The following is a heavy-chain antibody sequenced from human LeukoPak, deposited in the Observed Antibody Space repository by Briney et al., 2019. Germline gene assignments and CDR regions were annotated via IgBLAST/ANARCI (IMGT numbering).Heavy chain of an antibody. Sequence: SETLSLTCTVSGGSVTDYYWSWIRQSPGKGLEWIGYIYYTGTSYNPSLKSRVTISADTSKNQFSLKLISVTAADTAVYYCARAYMVRGVIKTLDYWGQGTLVTVSS. D-gene: IGHD3-10*01. CDR3: ARAYMVRGVIKTLDY. CDR2: IYYTGT. V-gene: IGHV4-59*02. J-gene: IGHJ4*02. CDR1: GGSVTDYY.